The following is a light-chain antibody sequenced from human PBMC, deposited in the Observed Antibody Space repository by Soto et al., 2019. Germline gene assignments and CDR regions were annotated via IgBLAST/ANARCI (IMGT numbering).Light chain of an antibody. Sequence: DIQMTQSPSSLSASVGDRVTVTCRASQDIANSVAWYQQRPEKVPKLLLYAASTLQSGVPSRFSGGGSGTDFTLTISSLQPEDVAIYYCQRYNSAPQTFGQGTKVEIK. CDR1: QDIANS. CDR3: QRYNSAPQT. V-gene: IGKV1-27*01. CDR2: AAS. J-gene: IGKJ1*01.